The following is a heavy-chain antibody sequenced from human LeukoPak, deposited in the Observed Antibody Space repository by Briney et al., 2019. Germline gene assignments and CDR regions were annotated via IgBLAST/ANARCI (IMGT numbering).Heavy chain of an antibody. V-gene: IGHV4-34*01. J-gene: IGHJ3*02. CDR3: AREGYDSSGYQGAFDI. Sequence: SETLSLTCAVYGGSFSGYYWSWIRQPPGKGLEWIGKINHSGSTNYNPSLKSRVTISVDTSKNQFSLKLSSVTAADTAVYYCAREGYDSSGYQGAFDIWGQGTMVTVSS. CDR1: GGSFSGYY. D-gene: IGHD3-22*01. CDR2: INHSGST.